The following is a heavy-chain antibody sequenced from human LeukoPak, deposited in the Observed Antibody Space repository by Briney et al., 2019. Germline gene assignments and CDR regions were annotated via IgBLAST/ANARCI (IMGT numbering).Heavy chain of an antibody. Sequence: SETLSLTCTVSGGSISSGDYYWSWIRQPPGRGLEWIGYIYYSGSTYYNPSLKSRVTISVDTSKNQFSLKLSSVTAADTAVYYCARASWNWWFDPWGQGTLVTVSS. V-gene: IGHV4-30-4*08. CDR3: ARASWNWWFDP. CDR2: IYYSGST. D-gene: IGHD1-7*01. CDR1: GGSISSGDYY. J-gene: IGHJ5*02.